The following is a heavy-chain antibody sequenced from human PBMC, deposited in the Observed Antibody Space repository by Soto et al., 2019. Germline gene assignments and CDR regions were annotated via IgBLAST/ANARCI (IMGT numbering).Heavy chain of an antibody. CDR2: IKQDGSER. CDR3: SGGTGWLVTD. J-gene: IGHJ1*01. D-gene: IGHD6-19*01. Sequence: EVQLVESGGGLVQPGGSLRLSCAASGFTFSAYWMNWVRQAPGKGLEWVANIKQDGSERYYVDSVKGRFTISRDNAKKSLYLQMDRLRDEDTAVYYCSGGTGWLVTDWGQGTLVTVSS. CDR1: GFTFSAYW. V-gene: IGHV3-7*04.